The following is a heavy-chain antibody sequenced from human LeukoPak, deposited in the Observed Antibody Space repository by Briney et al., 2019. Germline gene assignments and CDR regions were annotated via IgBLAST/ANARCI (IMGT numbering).Heavy chain of an antibody. CDR3: ARGRIGGAF. V-gene: IGHV4-59*01. CDR1: GGSMSSYC. D-gene: IGHD2/OR15-2a*01. CDR2: MYYSGST. J-gene: IGHJ4*02. Sequence: SETLSLTGDVSGGSMSSYCWSWIRQPPGKGLEWIGCMYYSGSTSYNPSLRSRVTLSVDTSKHQFSLKLSSVTAADTAVYYCARGRIGGAFWGRGSLVTVSS.